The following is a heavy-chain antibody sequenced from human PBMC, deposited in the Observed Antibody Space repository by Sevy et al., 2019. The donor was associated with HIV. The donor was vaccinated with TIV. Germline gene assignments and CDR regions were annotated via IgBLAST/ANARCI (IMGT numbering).Heavy chain of an antibody. CDR1: GFTFSSYG. J-gene: IGHJ4*02. V-gene: IGHV3-30*18. D-gene: IGHD6-19*01. CDR3: AKDRTLKRSSGWYYFDY. Sequence: GGSLRLSCAASGFTFSSYGMHWVRHAPGKGLEWVAVISYDGSNKYYADSVKGRFTISRDNSKNTLYLQMNSLRAEDTAVYYCAKDRTLKRSSGWYYFDYWGQGTLVTVSS. CDR2: ISYDGSNK.